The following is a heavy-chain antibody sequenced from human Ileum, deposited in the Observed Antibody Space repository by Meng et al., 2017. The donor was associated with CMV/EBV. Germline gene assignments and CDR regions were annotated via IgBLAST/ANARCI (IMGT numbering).Heavy chain of an antibody. Sequence: SETLSLTCTVSGGSISSNSYYWGWIRQPPGKGLEWIGNIYYSGSTYYSPSLKSRVTISLDTSKNQFSLKLSSVTAADTAVYYCAKKGRYNYGYTSWGQGALVTVSS. CDR1: GGSISSNSYY. CDR3: AKKGRYNYGYTS. D-gene: IGHD5-18*01. J-gene: IGHJ4*02. V-gene: IGHV4-39*07. CDR2: IYYSGST.